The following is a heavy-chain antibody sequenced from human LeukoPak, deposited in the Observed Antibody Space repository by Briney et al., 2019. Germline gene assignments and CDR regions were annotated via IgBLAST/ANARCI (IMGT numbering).Heavy chain of an antibody. D-gene: IGHD6-6*01. CDR3: ATIEDAGSSEDAFDI. Sequence: PVKVSCKASGGTFSSYAISWVRQAPGQGLEWMGGIIPIFGTANYAQKFQGRVTITADESTSTAYMELSSLRSEDTAVYYCATIEDAGSSEDAFDIWGQGTMVTVSS. J-gene: IGHJ3*02. V-gene: IGHV1-69*01. CDR2: IIPIFGTA. CDR1: GGTFSSYA.